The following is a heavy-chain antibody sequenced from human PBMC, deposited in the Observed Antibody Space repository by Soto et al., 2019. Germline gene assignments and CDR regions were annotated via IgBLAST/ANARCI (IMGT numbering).Heavy chain of an antibody. J-gene: IGHJ5*02. CDR1: GFSIISGYY. D-gene: IGHD6-13*01. CDR3: ARGGKAAAGSYNWFDP. Sequence: SETLSLTCAVSGFSIISGYYCGWIRQPPGQGLEWIGSIYHSGSAYHNPSLKSRVTISVDTSKNQFSLKLTSVTAADTAVYYCARGGKAAAGSYNWFDPWGQGTLVTVSS. V-gene: IGHV4-38-2*01. CDR2: IYHSGSA.